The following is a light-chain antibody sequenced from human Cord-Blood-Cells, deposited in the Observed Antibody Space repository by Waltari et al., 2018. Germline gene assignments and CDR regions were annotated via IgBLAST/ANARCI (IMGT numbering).Light chain of an antibody. V-gene: IGKV3-11*01. Sequence: EIVLTQSPATLSLSPGERATLSCRASQSVSSYLACYQQKPGQAPRLLIYYASNRATGIPARVSGSGSGTDFTLTISSLEPEDFAVYYCQQRSNWPYTFGQGTKLEIK. CDR3: QQRSNWPYT. J-gene: IGKJ2*01. CDR1: QSVSSY. CDR2: YAS.